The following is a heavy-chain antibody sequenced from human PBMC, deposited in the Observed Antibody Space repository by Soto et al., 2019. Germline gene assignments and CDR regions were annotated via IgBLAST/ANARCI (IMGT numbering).Heavy chain of an antibody. J-gene: IGHJ4*02. D-gene: IGHD2-21*02. CDR1: GFTFTRYS. Sequence: EVQLVESGGGLVKPGGSLRLSCAASGFTFTRYSMNWVRQAPGKGLEWVSSISSTTNYIYYADSMKGRFTISRDSAKKSVYLQMNSLRPDDTAFYYCAKGVATAVPALDYWGQGTLVTVSS. CDR3: AKGVATAVPALDY. V-gene: IGHV3-21*04. CDR2: ISSTTNYI.